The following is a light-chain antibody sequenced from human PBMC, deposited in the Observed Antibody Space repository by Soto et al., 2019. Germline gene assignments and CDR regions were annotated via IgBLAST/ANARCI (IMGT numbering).Light chain of an antibody. Sequence: IVLTQSPGTLSLSPGERATLSCRASQSLTSDYLAWYQQRPGHSPRLLIYDTDRRATDVPDRFRGSGSGTDFTLTISRLEPEDFAVYFCQQYGNSPQITFGQGTRLEIK. J-gene: IGKJ5*01. CDR2: DTD. CDR1: QSLTSDY. CDR3: QQYGNSPQIT. V-gene: IGKV3-20*01.